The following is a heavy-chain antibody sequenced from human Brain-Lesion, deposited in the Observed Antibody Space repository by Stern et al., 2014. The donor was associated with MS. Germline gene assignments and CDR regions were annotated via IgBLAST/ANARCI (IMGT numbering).Heavy chain of an antibody. CDR3: ARDQRGITIFGVVTDYYYLGMDV. Sequence: QVQLVESGAEVKKPGASVKVSCKTSGYIFTGYYIHWVRQAPGQGLEWMAWINPNTGGTKYAQKLQGRVPMSRDTSISTAYVELSSLTSDDTAVYYCARDQRGITIFGVVTDYYYLGMDVWGQGTTVTVSS. CDR2: INPNTGGT. D-gene: IGHD3-3*01. CDR1: GYIFTGYY. V-gene: IGHV1-2*02. J-gene: IGHJ6*02.